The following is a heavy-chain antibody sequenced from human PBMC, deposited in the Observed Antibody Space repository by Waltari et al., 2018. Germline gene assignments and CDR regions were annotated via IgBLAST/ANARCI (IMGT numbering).Heavy chain of an antibody. V-gene: IGHV4-34*01. J-gene: IGHJ4*02. CDR2: ITHRGST. D-gene: IGHD6-19*01. CDR1: GGFFSGYS. Sequence: VQLQQWGAGLLKPSASLALTCAVHGGFFSGYSWSWIRQPPGKGLGWTGEITHRGSTNYKPTLKTRVTISLDTSKNQFSLRLSSVTAADTAVYYCARSLGFSSGWYPFGYWGQGTLVTVSS. CDR3: ARSLGFSSGWYPFGY.